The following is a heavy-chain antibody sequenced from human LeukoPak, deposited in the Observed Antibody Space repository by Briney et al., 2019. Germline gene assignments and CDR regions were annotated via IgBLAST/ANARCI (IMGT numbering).Heavy chain of an antibody. D-gene: IGHD3-22*01. CDR1: GYSFTSYW. J-gene: IGHJ4*02. CDR2: IYPGDSDT. Sequence: GESLMISCKGSGYSFTSYWIGWVRQMPGKGLEWMGIIYPGDSDTRYSPSFQGQVTISADKSISTAYLQWSSLKASDTAMYYCARQGGYYYDSSGYYYFDYWGQGTLVTVSS. CDR3: ARQGGYYYDSSGYYYFDY. V-gene: IGHV5-51*01.